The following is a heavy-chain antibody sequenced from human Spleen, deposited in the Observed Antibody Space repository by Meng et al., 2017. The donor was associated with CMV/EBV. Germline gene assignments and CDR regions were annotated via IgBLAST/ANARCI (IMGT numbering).Heavy chain of an antibody. J-gene: IGHJ6*02. CDR2: ILADTVTV. Sequence: GGSLRLSCVVSGITFRAEALHWVRQPPGKGLEWVAGILADTVTVGHGDSVKGRFTISRDNAKNSLYLQMNSLRAEDTAVYYCARAPIVVVPFYGMDVWGQGTTVTVSS. CDR3: ARAPIVVVPFYGMDV. D-gene: IGHD2-2*01. CDR1: GITFRAEA. V-gene: IGHV3-9*01.